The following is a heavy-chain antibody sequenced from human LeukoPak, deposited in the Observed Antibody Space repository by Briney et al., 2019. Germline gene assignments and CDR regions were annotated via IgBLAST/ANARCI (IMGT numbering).Heavy chain of an antibody. J-gene: IGHJ4*02. V-gene: IGHV3-33*06. D-gene: IGHD5-18*01. CDR1: GFTFSSYG. CDR3: AKERVNTAMVPYFDY. CDR2: IWYDGSNK. Sequence: GSLRLSCAASGFTFSSYGMHWVRQAPGKGLEWVAVIWYDGSNKYYADSVKGRFTISRDNSKNTLYLQMNSLRAEDTAVYYCAKERVNTAMVPYFDYWGQGTLVTVSS.